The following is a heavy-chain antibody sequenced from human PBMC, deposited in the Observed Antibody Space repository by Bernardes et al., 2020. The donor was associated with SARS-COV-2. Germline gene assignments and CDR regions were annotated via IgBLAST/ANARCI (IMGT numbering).Heavy chain of an antibody. D-gene: IGHD6-13*01. CDR2: ISWNSGSI. CDR3: AKSGDGSSWFNYYYYYGMDV. V-gene: IGHV3-9*01. Sequence: GGSLRLSCAASGFTFDDYAMHWVRQAPGKGLEWVSGISWNSGSIGYADSVKGRFTISRDNAKNSLYLQMNSLRAEDTALYYCAKSGDGSSWFNYYYYYGMDVWGQGTTVTVSS. CDR1: GFTFDDYA. J-gene: IGHJ6*02.